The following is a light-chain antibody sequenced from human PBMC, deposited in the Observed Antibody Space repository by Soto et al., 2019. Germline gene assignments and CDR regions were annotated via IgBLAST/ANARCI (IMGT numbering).Light chain of an antibody. CDR2: VDSDGSH. J-gene: IGLJ2*01. CDR3: QTWGTGIHVV. Sequence: QLVLTQSPSASASLGASVKLTCTLSSGHSSYAIAWHQQQPEKGPRYLMKVDSDGSHTKGDGLPDRFSGSSSGPERYLHISSLQSEDEADYYCQTWGTGIHVVFGGGTKLTVL. V-gene: IGLV4-69*01. CDR1: SGHSSYA.